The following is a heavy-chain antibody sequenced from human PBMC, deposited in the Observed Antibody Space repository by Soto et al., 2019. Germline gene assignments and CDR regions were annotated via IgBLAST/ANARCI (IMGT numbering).Heavy chain of an antibody. CDR1: GYSFTSYW. D-gene: IGHD6-19*01. V-gene: IGHV5-51*01. CDR3: ARHNEAVAATY. J-gene: IGHJ4*02. Sequence: GESLKISCKASGYSFTSYWIGWVRQIPGKGLEWMGVIYPVDSDTRYSPSFQGQVTISADKSISTAYLQWSSLKASDTAVYFCARHNEAVAATYWGQGTLVTVSS. CDR2: IYPVDSDT.